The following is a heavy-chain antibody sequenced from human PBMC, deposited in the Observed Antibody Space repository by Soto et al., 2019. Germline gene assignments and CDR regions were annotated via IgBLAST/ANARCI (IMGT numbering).Heavy chain of an antibody. Sequence: QVQLVQSGAEVRKPGASVTVSCRSSGDSFNDYYIHWVRQAPGQGFEWMGWINPNGGVTKYAQKSQGWVSMTRDTSIRTVYRQLSRLRSDDAAVYYCARESGGATATLDYYYFDMHVWGTGTTVTVSS. J-gene: IGHJ6*03. CDR2: INPNGGVT. D-gene: IGHD5-12*01. CDR3: ARESGGATATLDYYYFDMHV. CDR1: GDSFNDYY. V-gene: IGHV1-2*04.